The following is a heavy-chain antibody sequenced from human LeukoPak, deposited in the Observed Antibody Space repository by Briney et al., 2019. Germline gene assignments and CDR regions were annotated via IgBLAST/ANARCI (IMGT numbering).Heavy chain of an antibody. D-gene: IGHD2-2*01. Sequence: KASETLSLTCTVSGGSISSYSWSWIRQVPGMGLEYIGKIDYTGTTNYNPSLKSRVTISIDTSKNQFSLSLSSVTAADTAVYYCARNRNSAVLTRMWFDPWGRGTLVTVSS. CDR3: ARNRNSAVLTRMWFDP. J-gene: IGHJ5*02. CDR2: IDYTGTT. CDR1: GGSISSYS. V-gene: IGHV4-59*08.